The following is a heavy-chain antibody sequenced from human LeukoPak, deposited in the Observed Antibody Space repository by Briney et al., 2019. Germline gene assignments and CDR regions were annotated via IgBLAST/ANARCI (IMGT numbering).Heavy chain of an antibody. V-gene: IGHV3-74*01. CDR2: INSDGSST. J-gene: IGHJ4*02. CDR1: GFTFSSYW. CDR3: AGGFNRVAAAGPDY. D-gene: IGHD6-13*01. Sequence: GGSLRLSCAASGFTFSSYWMHWVRQAPGKGLVWVSRINSDGSSTSYADSVKGRFTISRDNAKNTLYLQMNSLRAEDTALYYCAGGFNRVAAAGPDYWGQGTLVTVSS.